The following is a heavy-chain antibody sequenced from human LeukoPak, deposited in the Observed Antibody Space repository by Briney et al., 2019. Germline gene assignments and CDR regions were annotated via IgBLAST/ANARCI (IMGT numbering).Heavy chain of an antibody. D-gene: IGHD4-11*01. V-gene: IGHV4-59*08. CDR2: IYYSGST. J-gene: IGHJ4*02. CDR3: ATNTHSRREFDY. CDR1: GGSISRYY. Sequence: PSETLSLTCTVSGGSISRYYWRWIRRPPGKGLEGVGDIYYSGSTNFHPSLKGRVPVSVDPSKNQFLLELGHATAGEPGLVFCATNTHSRREFDYWGQGTLVTVSS.